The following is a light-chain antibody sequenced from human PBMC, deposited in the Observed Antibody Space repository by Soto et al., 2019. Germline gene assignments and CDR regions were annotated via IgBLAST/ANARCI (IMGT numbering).Light chain of an antibody. J-gene: IGKJ3*01. CDR2: SAS. CDR3: QQSYSIPFT. CDR1: QRVSIY. Sequence: DIQMTQSPSSLSASVGDRVTITCRASQRVSIYLNWYQLKPGKAPKLLIYSASTLQGGVPSRFSGSRSGTDFTLTISSLQPEDFATYCCQQSYSIPFTFGPGTKVDIK. V-gene: IGKV1-39*01.